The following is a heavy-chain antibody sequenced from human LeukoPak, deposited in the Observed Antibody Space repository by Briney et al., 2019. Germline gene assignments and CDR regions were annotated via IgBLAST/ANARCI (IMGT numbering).Heavy chain of an antibody. V-gene: IGHV3-30*04. CDR2: ISYDGSNK. CDR1: GFTFSSYA. Sequence: PGGSLRLSCAASGFTFSSYAMHWVRQAPGKGLEWVAVISYDGSNKYYADSVKGRFTISRDNSKNTLYLQMNSLRAEDTAVYYCARDPQRITMIVVIDYWGQGTLVTVSS. D-gene: IGHD3-22*01. J-gene: IGHJ4*02. CDR3: ARDPQRITMIVVIDY.